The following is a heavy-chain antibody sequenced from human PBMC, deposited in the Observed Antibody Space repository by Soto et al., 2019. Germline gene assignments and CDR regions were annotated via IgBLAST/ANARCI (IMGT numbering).Heavy chain of an antibody. CDR2: IYWDDDK. CDR1: GLSLSTSRVG. Sequence: ESGPALGNHEQTLTLTCTLCGLSLSTSRVGVGWIRQPPGKALEWLALIYWDDDKRHSPSLKSRVTITKDTSKNQVVLTMTNMDPVDTATYYCAHSPGRDGYSYYFDYWGQGTLVTVSS. CDR3: AHSPGRDGYSYYFDY. D-gene: IGHD4-4*01. J-gene: IGHJ4*02. V-gene: IGHV2-5*02.